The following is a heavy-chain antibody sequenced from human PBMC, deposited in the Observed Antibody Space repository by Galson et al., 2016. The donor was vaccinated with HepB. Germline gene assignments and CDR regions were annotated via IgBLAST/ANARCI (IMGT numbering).Heavy chain of an antibody. CDR1: GFSISSYA. D-gene: IGHD1-26*01. J-gene: IGHJ4*02. V-gene: IGHV3-23*01. CDR2: INVNCNTT. Sequence: SLRLSCAASGFSISSYAMRWVRQAPGKGLEWVSSINVNCNTTYYADSVKGRFTISRDNSKHTLYLQVSSLRVEDAAIYFCAGGTAWHHFNFWGQGSLVIVSS. CDR3: AGGTAWHHFNF.